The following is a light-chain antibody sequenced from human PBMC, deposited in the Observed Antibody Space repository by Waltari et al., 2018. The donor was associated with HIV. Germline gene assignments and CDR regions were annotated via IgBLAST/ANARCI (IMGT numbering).Light chain of an antibody. J-gene: IGKJ4*01. Sequence: DIVMTQSPLSLAVTPGESASISCRSSQSLRHGDGFDSLDWYLQKPGQRPQLLLYLGSNRASGVPDRFRGSGSGADFSLEISKVEAEDVGLYFCMQTLQTPLTFGGGTKVEIK. CDR1: QSLRHGDGFDS. V-gene: IGKV2-28*01. CDR2: LGS. CDR3: MQTLQTPLT.